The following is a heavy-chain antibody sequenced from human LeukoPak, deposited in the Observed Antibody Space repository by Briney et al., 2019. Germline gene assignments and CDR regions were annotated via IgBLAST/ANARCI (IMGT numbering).Heavy chain of an antibody. CDR1: GFTFSSYS. D-gene: IGHD3-3*01. V-gene: IGHV3-21*01. J-gene: IGHJ6*02. CDR2: ISSSSSYI. CDR3: ARGFGRTIFGVVIEYYGMDV. Sequence: GGSLRLSCAASGFTFSSYSMNWVRQAPGKGLEWVSSISSSSSYIYYADSVKGRFTISRDNAKNSLYLQMNSLRAEDTAVYYCARGFGRTIFGVVIEYYGMDVWGQGTTVTVSS.